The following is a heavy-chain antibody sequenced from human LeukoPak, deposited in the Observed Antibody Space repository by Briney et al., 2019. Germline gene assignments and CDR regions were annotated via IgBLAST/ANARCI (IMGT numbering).Heavy chain of an antibody. V-gene: IGHV3-20*04. CDR2: INWSGDST. CDR1: GFTFDDYG. J-gene: IGHJ6*03. CDR3: ARDYGGNSGLYHYYYYLDV. D-gene: IGHD4-23*01. Sequence: PGGSLRLSCEASGFTFDDYGMSWVRQAPGKGLEWVSGINWSGDSTGYADSVKGRFTISRVNAKNSLYLQMNSLRAEDTALYYCARDYGGNSGLYHYYYYLDVWGKGTTVTVSS.